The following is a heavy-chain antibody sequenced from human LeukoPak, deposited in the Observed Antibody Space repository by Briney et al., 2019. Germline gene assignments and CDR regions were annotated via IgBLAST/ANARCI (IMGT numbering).Heavy chain of an antibody. CDR3: ARDIKAGDNWFDP. J-gene: IGHJ5*02. CDR2: INPNSGGT. Sequence: ASVKVSCKASGYTFTGYYMPWVRQAPGQGLEWMGWINPNSGGTNYAQKFQGRVTMTRDTSISTAYMELSRLRSDDTAVYYCARDIKAGDNWFDPWGQGTLVTVSS. CDR1: GYTFTGYY. D-gene: IGHD6-19*01. V-gene: IGHV1-2*02.